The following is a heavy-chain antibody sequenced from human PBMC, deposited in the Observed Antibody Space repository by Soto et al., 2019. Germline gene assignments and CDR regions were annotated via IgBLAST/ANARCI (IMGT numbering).Heavy chain of an antibody. D-gene: IGHD3-22*01. V-gene: IGHV1-18*01. CDR2: ISAYNGNT. J-gene: IGHJ3*02. CDR3: ARGPRSRITMIVVVIKAFDI. Sequence: ASVKVSCKASGYTFTSYGISWVRQAPGQGLEWMGWISAYNGNTNYAQKLQGRVTMTTDTSTNTAYMELSSLRSEDTAVYYCARGPRSRITMIVVVIKAFDIWGQGTMVTVSS. CDR1: GYTFTSYG.